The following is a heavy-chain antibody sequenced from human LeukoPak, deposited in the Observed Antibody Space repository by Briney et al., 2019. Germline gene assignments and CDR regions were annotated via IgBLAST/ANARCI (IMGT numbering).Heavy chain of an antibody. CDR3: ARTPQQSSSWPYYFDY. V-gene: IGHV3-48*03. Sequence: QPGGSLRLSCAASGFSFSSYEMNWVRQAPGKGLEWISYISASGTLTHYADSVEGRFTISRDNSKNTLYLQMNSLRAEDTAVYYCARTPQQSSSWPYYFDYWGQGTLVTVSS. D-gene: IGHD6-13*01. CDR1: GFSFSSYE. J-gene: IGHJ4*02. CDR2: ISASGTLT.